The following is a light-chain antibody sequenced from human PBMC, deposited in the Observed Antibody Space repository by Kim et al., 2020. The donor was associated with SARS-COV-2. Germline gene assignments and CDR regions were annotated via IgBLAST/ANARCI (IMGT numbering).Light chain of an antibody. CDR2: ESS. CDR1: HSIGSW. CDR3: QQYSRYPET. Sequence: DIQMTQSPSTLSASVGDRVTITCRASHSIGSWLAWYQQKPGEAPKLLIYESSTLDSGVPSRFSDSGSETEFTLTISSLQPDDFATYYCQQYSRYPETFGQGTKVDIK. V-gene: IGKV1-5*03. J-gene: IGKJ1*01.